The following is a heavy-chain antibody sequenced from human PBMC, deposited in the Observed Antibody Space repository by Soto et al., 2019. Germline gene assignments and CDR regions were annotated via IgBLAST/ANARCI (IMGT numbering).Heavy chain of an antibody. CDR3: ARGDSTDCSNGWRPFFSNHDMDV. V-gene: IGHV1-2*04. CDR2: INPKSGGT. D-gene: IGHD2-8*01. CDR1: GYSFTDYH. J-gene: IGHJ6*02. Sequence: ASVKVSWKASGYSFTDYHIHWVRQAPGQGLEWLGRINPKSGGTSTAQKFQGWVTMTTDTSISTASMELTRLTSDDTAIYYCARGDSTDCSNGWRPFFSNHDMDVRG.